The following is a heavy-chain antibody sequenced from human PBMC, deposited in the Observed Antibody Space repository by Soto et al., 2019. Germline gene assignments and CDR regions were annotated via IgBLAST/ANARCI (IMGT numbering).Heavy chain of an antibody. CDR3: VRDGTKTLRDWFDP. D-gene: IGHD1-1*01. CDR2: IYATGTT. Sequence: SETLSLTCTVSGASISGFYWSWIRKSAGKGLEWIGRIYATGTTDYNPSLKSRVMMSVDTSKKQFSLKLRAVTAAATAVYYCVRDGTKTLRDWFDPWGQGISVTVSS. J-gene: IGHJ5*02. CDR1: GASISGFY. V-gene: IGHV4-4*07.